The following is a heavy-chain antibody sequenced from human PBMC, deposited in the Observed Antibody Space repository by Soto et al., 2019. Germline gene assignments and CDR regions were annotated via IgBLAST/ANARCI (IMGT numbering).Heavy chain of an antibody. CDR3: ARLFGIAAAEAHGGFDY. D-gene: IGHD6-13*01. Sequence: SETLSLTCTVSGGSISSSSYYWGWIRQPPGKGLEWIGSIYYSGSTYYNPSLKSRVTISVDTSKNQFSLKLSSVTAADTAVYYCARLFGIAAAEAHGGFDYWGQGTRVTVSS. J-gene: IGHJ4*02. CDR2: IYYSGST. CDR1: GGSISSSSYY. V-gene: IGHV4-39*01.